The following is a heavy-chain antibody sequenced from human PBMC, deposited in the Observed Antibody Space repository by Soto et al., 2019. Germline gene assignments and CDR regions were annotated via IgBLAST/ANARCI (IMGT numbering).Heavy chain of an antibody. V-gene: IGHV3-15*01. CDR2: IKSKTDGGTT. J-gene: IGHJ4*02. CDR1: GFTFSSYA. D-gene: IGHD1-1*01. Sequence: GGSLRLSCAASGFTFSSYAMSWVRQAPGKGLEWVGRIKSKTDGGTTDYAAPVKGRFTISRDNSKNTVFLQMNSLRVEDTAVYYCARDPRASLEYLDYWGQGTPVTVSS. CDR3: ARDPRASLEYLDY.